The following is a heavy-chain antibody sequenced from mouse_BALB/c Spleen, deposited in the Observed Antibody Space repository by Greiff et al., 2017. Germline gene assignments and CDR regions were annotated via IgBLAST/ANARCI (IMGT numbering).Heavy chain of an antibody. CDR3: ASGNPLAMDY. CDR2: IDPANGNT. D-gene: IGHD2-1*01. V-gene: IGHV14-3*02. J-gene: IGHJ4*01. Sequence: EVQLQQSGAELVKPGASVKLSCTASGFNIKDTYMHWVKQRPEQGLEWIGRIDPANGNTKYDPKFQGKATITADTSSNTAYLQLSSLTSEDTAVYYCASGNPLAMDYWGQGTSVTVSS. CDR1: GFNIKDTY.